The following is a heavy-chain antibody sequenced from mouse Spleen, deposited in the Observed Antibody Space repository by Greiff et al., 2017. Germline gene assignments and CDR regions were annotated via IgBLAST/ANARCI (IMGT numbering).Heavy chain of an antibody. D-gene: IGHD2-13*01. CDR3: ARRGDNAMDY. V-gene: IGHV1-52*01. Sequence: QVQLQQSGAELVRPGSSVKLSCKASGYTFTSYWMHWVKQRPRQGLEWIGNIDPADSETHYNQKFKDKATLTVDKSSSTAYMQLSSLTSEDSAVYYCARRGDNAMDYWGQGTSVPVSS. CDR1: GYTFTSYW. CDR2: IDPADSET. J-gene: IGHJ4*01.